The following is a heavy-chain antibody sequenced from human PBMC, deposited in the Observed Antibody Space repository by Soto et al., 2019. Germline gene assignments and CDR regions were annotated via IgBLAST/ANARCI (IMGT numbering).Heavy chain of an antibody. J-gene: IGHJ4*02. CDR2: ISYDGSNK. V-gene: IGHV3-30*18. Sequence: QVQLVESGGGVVQPGRSLRLSCAASGFTFSSYGMHWVRQAPGKGLEWVAVISYDGSNKYYADSVKGRFTISRDNSKNTLYLQMNSLRAEDTAVYYCANSRAHWGQGTLVTVSS. CDR1: GFTFSSYG. CDR3: ANSRAH.